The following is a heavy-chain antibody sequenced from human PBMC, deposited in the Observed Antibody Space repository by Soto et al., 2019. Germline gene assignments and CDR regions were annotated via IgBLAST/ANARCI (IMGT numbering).Heavy chain of an antibody. CDR1: GGSISSSSYY. V-gene: IGHV4-39*01. Sequence: QLQLQESGPGLVKPSETLSLTCTVSGGSISSSSYYWGWIRQPPGKGLEWIGSIYYSGSTYYNPSLKSRVTLSVDTSKNQFSLKLSSVTAADTAVYYCARMYSSGWLVDYWGQGTLVTVSS. D-gene: IGHD6-19*01. CDR3: ARMYSSGWLVDY. J-gene: IGHJ4*02. CDR2: IYYSGST.